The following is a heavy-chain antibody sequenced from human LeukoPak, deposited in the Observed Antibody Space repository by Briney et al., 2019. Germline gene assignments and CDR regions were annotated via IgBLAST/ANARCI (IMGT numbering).Heavy chain of an antibody. V-gene: IGHV1-8*01. D-gene: IGHD2-15*01. CDR3: ATGYCSGGSCYRDYYYYGMDV. CDR1: GYTFTSYD. Sequence: ASVKVSCKASGYTFTSYDINWVRQATGQGLEWMGWMNPNSGNTGYAQKFQGRVTMTRNTSISTAYMELSSLRSEDTAVYYCATGYCSGGSCYRDYYYYGMDVWGQGTTVTVSS. J-gene: IGHJ6*02. CDR2: MNPNSGNT.